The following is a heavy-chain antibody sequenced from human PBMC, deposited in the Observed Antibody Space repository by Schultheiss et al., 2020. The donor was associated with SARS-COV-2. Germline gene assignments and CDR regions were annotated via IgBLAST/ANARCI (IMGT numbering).Heavy chain of an antibody. CDR3: ARSPAIGFDWYFDL. J-gene: IGHJ2*01. D-gene: IGHD2-2*01. Sequence: GESLKISCAASGFTFSSYAMSWVRQAPGKGLEWVSAISGSGGSTYYADSVKGRFTISRDNAKNSLYLQMNSLRAGDTAVYYCARSPAIGFDWYFDLWGRGTLVTVSS. V-gene: IGHV3-23*01. CDR2: ISGSGGST. CDR1: GFTFSSYA.